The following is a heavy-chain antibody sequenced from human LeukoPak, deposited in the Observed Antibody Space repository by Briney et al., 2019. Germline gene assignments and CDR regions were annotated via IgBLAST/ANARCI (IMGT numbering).Heavy chain of an antibody. CDR3: TTDFSGPVVVTGD. J-gene: IGHJ4*02. CDR1: GFTFSNAW. D-gene: IGHD2-21*02. Sequence: GGSLRLSCAASGFTFSNAWMSWVRQAPGKGLEWVGRIKSETDGGTTDYAAPVKGRFTISRDDSKNTLYLQMNSLKTADTAVYYCTTDFSGPVVVTGDWGQGTLVTVSP. CDR2: IKSETDGGTT. V-gene: IGHV3-15*01.